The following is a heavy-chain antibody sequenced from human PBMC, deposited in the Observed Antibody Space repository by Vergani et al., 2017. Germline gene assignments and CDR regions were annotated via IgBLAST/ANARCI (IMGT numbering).Heavy chain of an antibody. D-gene: IGHD2-21*01. CDR2: ISGSGGST. V-gene: IGHV3-23*01. CDR1: GFTFSSYA. CDR3: ATVADYYYYYYMDV. J-gene: IGHJ6*03. Sequence: EVQLLESGGGLVQPGGSLRLSCAASGFTFSSYAMSWVRQAPGKGLEWVSAISGSGGSTYYADAVKGRFTISRDNSKNTLYLQMNSLRAADTDVYYCATVADYYYYYYMDVWGKGTTVTVSS.